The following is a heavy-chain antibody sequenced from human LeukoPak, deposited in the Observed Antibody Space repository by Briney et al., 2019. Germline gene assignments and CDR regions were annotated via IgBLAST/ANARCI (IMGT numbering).Heavy chain of an antibody. V-gene: IGHV1-69*05. J-gene: IGHJ4*02. CDR2: IIPIFGTA. D-gene: IGHD3-10*01. CDR1: GGTFSSYA. CDR3: ARAGTLLWFGTPPDY. Sequence: GASVKVSCKASGGTFSSYAISWVRQAPGQGLEWMGGIIPIFGTANYAQKFQGRVTITRDTSASTAYMELSSLRSEDTAVYYCARAGTLLWFGTPPDYWGQGTLVTVSS.